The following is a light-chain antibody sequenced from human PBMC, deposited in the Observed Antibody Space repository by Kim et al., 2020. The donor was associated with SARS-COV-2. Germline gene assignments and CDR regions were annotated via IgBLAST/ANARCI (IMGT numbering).Light chain of an antibody. J-gene: IGLJ1*01. Sequence: PEQTVSLTCRRNNIGSKSVPWYHQKPGQAPKLLIYYENERPSGIPERFSGSNSGNTATLTISGVEAGDEADYYCRIWDSSSDDYVFGTGTKVTVL. V-gene: IGLV3-21*04. CDR2: YEN. CDR3: RIWDSSSDDYV. CDR1: NIGSKS.